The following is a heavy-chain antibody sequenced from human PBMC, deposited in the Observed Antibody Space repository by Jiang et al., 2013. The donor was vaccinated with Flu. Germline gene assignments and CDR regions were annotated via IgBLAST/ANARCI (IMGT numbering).Heavy chain of an antibody. CDR2: IDPSDSYT. V-gene: IGHV5-10-1*01. CDR1: GYSFTSYW. J-gene: IGHJ6*02. CDR3: ARHGLSFGGMDV. Sequence: GYSFTSYWISWCARRRKAGVDGRIDPSDSYTNYSPSFQGHVTISADKSISTAYLQWSSLKASDTAMYYCARHGLSFGGMDVWGQGTTVTVSS. D-gene: IGHD3-16*01.